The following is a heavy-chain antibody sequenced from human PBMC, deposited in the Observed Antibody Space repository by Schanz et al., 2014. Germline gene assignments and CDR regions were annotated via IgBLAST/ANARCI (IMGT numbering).Heavy chain of an antibody. J-gene: IGHJ6*02. Sequence: QVQLVESGGGLVKPGGSLRLSCAASGFIFNDYYMNWIRQAPGKGLEWLSYISGSDNYINYADSVKGRFTISRDNSKNTLYLQMNSLRAEDTAVYYCAKGKFGESYPLNHYYGMDVWGQGTTVTVSS. V-gene: IGHV3-11*06. CDR3: AKGKFGESYPLNHYYGMDV. D-gene: IGHD3-10*01. CDR1: GFIFNDYY. CDR2: ISGSDNYI.